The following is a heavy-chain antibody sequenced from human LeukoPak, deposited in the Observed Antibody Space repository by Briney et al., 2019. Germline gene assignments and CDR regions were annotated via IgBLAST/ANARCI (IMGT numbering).Heavy chain of an antibody. V-gene: IGHV3-23*01. CDR2: ISGSGGST. CDR1: GFTFSSYA. CDR3: AKGSTVVPYYYYYMDV. J-gene: IGHJ6*03. D-gene: IGHD4-23*01. Sequence: PGGSLRLSCAASGFTFSSYAMSWVRQAPWKGLEWVSAISGSGGSTYYADSVKGRFTISRDNSKNTLYLQMNSLRAEDTAVYYCAKGSTVVPYYYYYMDVWGKGTTVTVSS.